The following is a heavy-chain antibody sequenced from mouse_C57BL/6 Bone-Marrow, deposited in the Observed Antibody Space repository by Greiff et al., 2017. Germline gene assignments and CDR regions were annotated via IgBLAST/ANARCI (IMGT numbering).Heavy chain of an antibody. CDR2: IYPRSGNT. V-gene: IGHV1-81*01. CDR1: GYTFTSYG. J-gene: IGHJ3*01. CDR3: AIYPWFAY. Sequence: VKLQESGAELARPGASVKLSCKASGYTFTSYGISWVKQRTGQGLEWIGEIYPRSGNTYYNEKLKGKATLTADKSSSTAYMELRSLTSEDSAVYFCAIYPWFAYWGQGTLVTVSA.